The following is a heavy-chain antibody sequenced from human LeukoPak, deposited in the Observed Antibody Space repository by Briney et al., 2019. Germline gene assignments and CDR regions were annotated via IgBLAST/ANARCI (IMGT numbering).Heavy chain of an antibody. J-gene: IGHJ4*02. V-gene: IGHV1-18*01. CDR1: GYTFTNYG. Sequence: ASVKVSCKASGYTFTNYGITWVRQAPGQGLEWMGWISGYQGSTKYAQNFQGRVTMTIDTSTSTAYMDLRSLISDDTAFYYCATTSVRDGFNYFDYWGQGTLVPVSS. D-gene: IGHD5-24*01. CDR2: ISGYQGST. CDR3: ATTSVRDGFNYFDY.